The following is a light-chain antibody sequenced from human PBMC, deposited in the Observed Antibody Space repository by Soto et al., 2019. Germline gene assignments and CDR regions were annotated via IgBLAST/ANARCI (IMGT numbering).Light chain of an antibody. Sequence: QSALTQPASVSGSPGQSITISCTGTSSDIGGYDYVSWYQQHPGKAPKLLIYEVSNRPSGVSHRFSGSKSGQTASLTISGLQAEDEANYYCSSYTSTSTPVVFGGGTQLTVL. CDR3: SSYTSTSTPVV. V-gene: IGLV2-14*01. J-gene: IGLJ2*01. CDR2: EVS. CDR1: SSDIGGYDY.